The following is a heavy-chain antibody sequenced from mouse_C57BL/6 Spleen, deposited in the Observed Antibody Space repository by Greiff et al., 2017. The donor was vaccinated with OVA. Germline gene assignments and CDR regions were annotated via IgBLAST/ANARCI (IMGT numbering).Heavy chain of an antibody. V-gene: IGHV7-3*01. CDR2: IRNKANGYTT. J-gene: IGHJ4*01. CDR3: ARSPYYGSSYYAMDY. Sequence: DVMLVESGGGLVQPGGSLSLSCAASGFTFTDYYMSWVRQPPGKALEWLGFIRNKANGYTTEYSASVKGRFTISRDNSQSILYLQMNALRAEDSATYYCARSPYYGSSYYAMDYWGQGTSVTVSS. D-gene: IGHD1-1*01. CDR1: GFTFTDYY.